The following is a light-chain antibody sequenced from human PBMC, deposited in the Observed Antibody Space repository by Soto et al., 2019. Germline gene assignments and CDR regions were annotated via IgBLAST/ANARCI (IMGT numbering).Light chain of an antibody. Sequence: SYELTQPPSVSVSPGQTASITCSGDKLGDKYACWYQQKPGQSPVLVIYQDSKRPSGIPERFSGSNSGNTATQTISGTQAMDEADYYCQAWDSSTVVFGGGTKLTVL. V-gene: IGLV3-1*01. J-gene: IGLJ2*01. CDR2: QDS. CDR3: QAWDSSTVV. CDR1: KLGDKY.